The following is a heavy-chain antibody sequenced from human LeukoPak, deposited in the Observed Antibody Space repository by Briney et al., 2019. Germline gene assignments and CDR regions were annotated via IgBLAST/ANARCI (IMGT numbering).Heavy chain of an antibody. D-gene: IGHD5-12*01. CDR2: ISGSGGST. CDR1: GFTFSSYA. V-gene: IGHV3-23*01. Sequence: GGSLRLSCAASGFTFSSYAMSWVRQAPGKGLEWVSAISGSGGSTYYADSVKGRFTISRDNSKNTLYLQMNSLRAEDTAVYYCAKWEYSGYDRGYFDYWGQGTLVTVSS. J-gene: IGHJ4*02. CDR3: AKWEYSGYDRGYFDY.